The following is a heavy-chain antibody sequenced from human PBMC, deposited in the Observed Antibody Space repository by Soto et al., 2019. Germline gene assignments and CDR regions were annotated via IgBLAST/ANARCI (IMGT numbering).Heavy chain of an antibody. Sequence: GESLKISCAASGFTFSSYWMSWVRQAPGKGLEWVANIKQDGSEKYYVDSVKGRFTISRDNAKNSLYLQMNSLRAEDTAVYYCASIPAANQFYYYYYMDVWGKGTTVTVSS. V-gene: IGHV3-7*01. CDR3: ASIPAANQFYYYYYMDV. CDR1: GFTFSSYW. D-gene: IGHD2-2*01. CDR2: IKQDGSEK. J-gene: IGHJ6*03.